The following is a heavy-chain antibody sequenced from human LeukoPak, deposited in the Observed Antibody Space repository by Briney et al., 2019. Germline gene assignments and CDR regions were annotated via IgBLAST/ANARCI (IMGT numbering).Heavy chain of an antibody. CDR2: IHPNSGGT. Sequence: GASVNVSCKASGYPFTDYYMHWERQAPGQGLQWMGWIHPNSGGTNYAQKFQGRVTMTRDTSINTAYMDLNWLTSDDTAVYYCMRDPRTTKNAFDIWGQGTMVTVSS. V-gene: IGHV1-2*02. CDR3: MRDPRTTKNAFDI. CDR1: GYPFTDYY. J-gene: IGHJ3*02. D-gene: IGHD4-11*01.